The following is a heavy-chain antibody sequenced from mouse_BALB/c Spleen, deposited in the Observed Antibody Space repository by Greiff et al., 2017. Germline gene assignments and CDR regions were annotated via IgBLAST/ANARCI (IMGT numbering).Heavy chain of an antibody. CDR2: INPSTGYT. Sequence: QVQLQQSGAELAKPGASVKMSCKASGYTFTSYWMHWVKQRPGQGLEWIGYINPSTGYTEYNQKFKDKATLTADKSSSTAYMQLSSLTSEDSAVYYCARDYGSSSYYYAMDYWGQGTSVTVSS. V-gene: IGHV1-7*01. J-gene: IGHJ4*01. D-gene: IGHD1-1*01. CDR3: ARDYGSSSYYYAMDY. CDR1: GYTFTSYW.